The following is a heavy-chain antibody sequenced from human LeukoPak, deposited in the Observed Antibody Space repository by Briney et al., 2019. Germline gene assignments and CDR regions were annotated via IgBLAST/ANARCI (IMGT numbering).Heavy chain of an antibody. CDR1: GGSFPNYA. CDR3: ARDGRGYDLDYYYMDV. Sequence: GASVKVSCKASGGSFPNYAISWVRQAPGQGLEWMGGIIPIFGTANYAQKFQGRVTITADESTSTAYMELSSLRSEDTAVYYCARDGRGYDLDYYYMDVWGKGTTVTISS. CDR2: IIPIFGTA. D-gene: IGHD5-12*01. J-gene: IGHJ6*03. V-gene: IGHV1-69*13.